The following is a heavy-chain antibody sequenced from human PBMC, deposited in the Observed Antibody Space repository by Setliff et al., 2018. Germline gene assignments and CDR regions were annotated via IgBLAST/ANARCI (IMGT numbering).Heavy chain of an antibody. D-gene: IGHD3-10*01. CDR3: ARDRGGTNPWFDF. CDR1: GFTFSIYA. V-gene: IGHV3-72*01. Sequence: GGSLRLSCAASGFTFSIYAMSWVRQAPGKGLEWVARIQNKAAGYGTQHAASVKGRFYISRDDSKNSLYLQMSSLRVEDTATYYCARDRGGTNPWFDFWGQGTQVTVSS. J-gene: IGHJ5*01. CDR2: IQNKAAGYGT.